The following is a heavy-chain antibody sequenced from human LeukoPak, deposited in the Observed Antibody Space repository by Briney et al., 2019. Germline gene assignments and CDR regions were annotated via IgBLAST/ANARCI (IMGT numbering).Heavy chain of an antibody. V-gene: IGHV1-18*04. D-gene: IGHD5-12*01. CDR1: GYTFTSYG. CDR3: ARQVAGPRSWFDP. CDR2: ISAYNGNT. Sequence: GASVKVSCTASGYTFTSYGISWVRQAPGQGLEWMGWISAYNGNTNYAQKLQGRVTMTTDTSTSTAYMELSSLRSDDTAVYYCARQVAGPRSWFDPWGQGTLVTVSP. J-gene: IGHJ5*02.